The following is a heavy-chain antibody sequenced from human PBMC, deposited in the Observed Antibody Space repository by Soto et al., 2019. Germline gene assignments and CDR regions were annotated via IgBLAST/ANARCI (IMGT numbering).Heavy chain of an antibody. CDR3: ARGRYGDFAPFDF. Sequence: EVQLVESGGGLVKPGGSLRLSCAASGFTFSTYSMNWVCQAPGKGLEWVSSVSSSGSYIYYADSVKGRFTISRDNAKNSLYLQMNSLRAEDTAVYYCARGRYGDFAPFDFWGQGTLVTVSS. J-gene: IGHJ4*02. CDR1: GFTFSTYS. CDR2: VSSSGSYI. V-gene: IGHV3-21*02. D-gene: IGHD4-17*01.